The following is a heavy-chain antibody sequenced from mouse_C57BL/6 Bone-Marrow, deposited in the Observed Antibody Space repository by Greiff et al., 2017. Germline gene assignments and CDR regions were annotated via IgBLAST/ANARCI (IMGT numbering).Heavy chain of an antibody. V-gene: IGHV1-82*01. J-gene: IGHJ2*01. Sequence: QVQLQQSGPELVKPGASVKISCKASGYAFSSSWMNWVKQRPGKGLEWIGRIYPGDGDTNYNAKFKGKATLTADKSSSTAYMQLSSLTSEDSAVYFCARLVLDYWGQGTTLTVSS. CDR2: IYPGDGDT. CDR3: ARLVLDY. D-gene: IGHD1-1*02. CDR1: GYAFSSSW.